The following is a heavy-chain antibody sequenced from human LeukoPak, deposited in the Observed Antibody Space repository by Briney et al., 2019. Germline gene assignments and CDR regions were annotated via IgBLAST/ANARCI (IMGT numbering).Heavy chain of an antibody. Sequence: SETLSLTCTVSGGSISSYYWSWIRQPPGKGLEWIGYIYYSGSTNYNPSLKSRVTISVDTSKNQFSLKLSSVTAADTAVYYCAKTYYSSSGSWDWGQGTLVTVSS. CDR2: IYYSGST. J-gene: IGHJ1*01. CDR3: AKTYYSSSGSWD. V-gene: IGHV4-59*01. D-gene: IGHD3-10*01. CDR1: GGSISSYY.